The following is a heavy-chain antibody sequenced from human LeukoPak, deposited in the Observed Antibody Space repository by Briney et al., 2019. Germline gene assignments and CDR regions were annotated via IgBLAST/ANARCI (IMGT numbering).Heavy chain of an antibody. CDR2: ISSGSTI. D-gene: IGHD6-19*01. CDR3: ARESIAVAGAPFDY. CDR1: GFTFSSYE. Sequence: PGGSLRLSCAASGFTFSSYEMNWVRQAPGKGLRWVSYISSGSTIYDADSVKGRFTISRDTAKNSLYLQMNSLRAEDTAVYYCARESIAVAGAPFDYWGQGTLVTVSS. J-gene: IGHJ4*02. V-gene: IGHV3-48*03.